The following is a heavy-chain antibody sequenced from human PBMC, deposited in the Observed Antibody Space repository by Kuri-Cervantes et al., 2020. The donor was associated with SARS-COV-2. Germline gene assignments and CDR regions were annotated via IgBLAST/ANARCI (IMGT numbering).Heavy chain of an antibody. D-gene: IGHD6-13*01. Sequence: GESLKISCAASGFTFSRFWMTWVRQAPGKGLEWVAFIRYDGSNKYYADSVKGRFTISRDNAKNSLYLQMNSLRAEDTAVYYCARYNYPYSSSWYGMDVWGQGTTVTVSS. J-gene: IGHJ6*02. CDR1: GFTFSRFW. CDR3: ARYNYPYSSSWYGMDV. V-gene: IGHV3-33*08. CDR2: IRYDGSNK.